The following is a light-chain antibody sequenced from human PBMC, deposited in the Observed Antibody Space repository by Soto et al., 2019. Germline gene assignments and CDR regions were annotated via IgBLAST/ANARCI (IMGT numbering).Light chain of an antibody. CDR2: RAS. CDR1: QSVRDN. Sequence: EILLTQTQATLTTSPGDGATLSCRASQSVRDNLAWYQQKPGQATRLLIYRASTRATGVPARFSGSGSGTEFTLTISSLQSEDVSVYFCQHYNFWPHTFGQGTKVDIK. V-gene: IGKV3-15*01. CDR3: QHYNFWPHT. J-gene: IGKJ2*01.